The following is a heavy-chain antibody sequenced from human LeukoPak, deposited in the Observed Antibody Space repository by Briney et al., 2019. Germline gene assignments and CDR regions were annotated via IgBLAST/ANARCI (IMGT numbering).Heavy chain of an antibody. D-gene: IGHD2-8*02. J-gene: IGHJ5*02. CDR2: INPNSGGT. CDR1: GYTFTVYH. Sequence: ASVKVSCKTSGYTFTVYHIHWVRQAPGQGLEWMGWINPNSGGTNYAQRLQDRVTMTGDTSISTAYMELRSLTSDDAAVYYCGLVASGNWWFDPWGQGALVTVSS. CDR3: GLVASGNWWFDP. V-gene: IGHV1-2*02.